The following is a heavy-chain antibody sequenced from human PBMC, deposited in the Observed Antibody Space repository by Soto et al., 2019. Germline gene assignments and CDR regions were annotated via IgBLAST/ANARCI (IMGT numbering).Heavy chain of an antibody. V-gene: IGHV3-33*01. CDR1: GFTFSCYC. CDR3: ERDHYYGSGSSLIGY. Sequence: GSLRLSCGASGFTFSCYCMHWVRQAPGKGVEWVAVIWYDGSNKYYADSVKGRFTISRDNSKNTLYLQMNSLRAEDTAVYYCERDHYYGSGSSLIGYWGQGTLVTVSS. J-gene: IGHJ4*02. CDR2: IWYDGSNK. D-gene: IGHD3-10*01.